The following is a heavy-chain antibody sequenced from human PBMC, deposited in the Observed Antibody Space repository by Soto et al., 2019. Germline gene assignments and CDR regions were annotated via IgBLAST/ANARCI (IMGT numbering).Heavy chain of an antibody. Sequence: QVQLQESGPGLVKPSQTLCLTCTVSGGSISSGGYYWSWIRQHPGKGLEWIGYIYYSGSTYSHPSPKSRFTISVHPSKNHFSLKLSSMTAAATAVHYCAREPVTWGQETLGTVSS. V-gene: IGHV4-31*03. J-gene: IGHJ4*02. CDR1: GGSISSGGYY. CDR2: IYYSGST. D-gene: IGHD4-4*01. CDR3: AREPVT.